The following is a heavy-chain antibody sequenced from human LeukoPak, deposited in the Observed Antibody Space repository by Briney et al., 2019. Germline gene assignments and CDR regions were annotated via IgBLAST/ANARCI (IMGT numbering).Heavy chain of an antibody. V-gene: IGHV3-73*01. Sequence: GGSLRLSCAASGFTFSGSAMHWVRQASGKGLEWVGRIRSRANSYATAYAASVKGRFTISRDDSKNTAYLQMNSLKTEDTAVYYCTRLLSGKPTPPFDYWGQGTLVTVSS. CDR3: TRLLSGKPTPPFDY. CDR2: IRSRANSYAT. CDR1: GFTFSGSA. D-gene: IGHD2-15*01. J-gene: IGHJ4*02.